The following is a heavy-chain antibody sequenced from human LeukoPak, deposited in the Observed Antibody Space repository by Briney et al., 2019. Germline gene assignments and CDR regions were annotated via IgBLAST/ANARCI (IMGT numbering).Heavy chain of an antibody. D-gene: IGHD6-13*01. CDR1: GFSFSGYA. V-gene: IGHV3-30-3*01. J-gene: IGHJ6*03. CDR2: ISWDGNDK. Sequence: GRSLRLSCAASGFSFSGYAFHWVRQAPGKGLGWVASISWDGNDKNYAESVKGRFTISRDNSKTTLYLQMNSLRVEDTALYYCARGGRIAADQNYYYYNYMDVWGKGTTVTVSS. CDR3: ARGGRIAADQNYYYYNYMDV.